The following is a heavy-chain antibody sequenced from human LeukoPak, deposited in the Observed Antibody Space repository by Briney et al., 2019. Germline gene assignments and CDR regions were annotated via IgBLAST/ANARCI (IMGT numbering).Heavy chain of an antibody. V-gene: IGHV4-30-2*01. CDR1: GGSISSGAYS. CDR3: ARYSSTWPYWYFDL. CDR2: ISHSGST. D-gene: IGHD6-13*01. J-gene: IGHJ2*01. Sequence: SQTLSLTCTVSGGSISSGAYSWSWLRQPPGRGLEWLGYISHSGSTYYNPSLKSRVTISLDRSKNQFSLKLTSVTAADTALYYCARYSSTWPYWYFDLWGRGTLVTVSS.